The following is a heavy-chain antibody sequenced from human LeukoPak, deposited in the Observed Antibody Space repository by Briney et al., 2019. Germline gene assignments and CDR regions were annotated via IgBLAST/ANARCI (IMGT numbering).Heavy chain of an antibody. V-gene: IGHV3-30*18. Sequence: GRSLRLSCAASGFTFSSYGMHWVRQAPGKGLEWVAVISYDGSNKYYADSVKGRFTISRDNSKNTLYLQMNSLRAEDTAVYYCAKSGQTSTYYDYVWGYYFDYWGQGTLVTVSS. CDR1: GFTFSSYG. D-gene: IGHD3-16*01. CDR2: ISYDGSNK. CDR3: AKSGQTSTYYDYVWGYYFDY. J-gene: IGHJ4*02.